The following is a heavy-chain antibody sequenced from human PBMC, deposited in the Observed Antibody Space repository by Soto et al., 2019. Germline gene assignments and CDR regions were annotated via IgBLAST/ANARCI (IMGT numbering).Heavy chain of an antibody. D-gene: IGHD3-22*01. CDR2: IYYSGST. V-gene: IGHV4-39*01. Sequence: PSETLSLTCTVSGGSISSSSYYWGWIRQPPGKGLEWIGSIYYSGSTYYNPSLKSRVTISVDTSKNQFSLKLSSVTAADTAVYYCAINYYDSSGYLPPVSFDYWGQGTLVTVSS. J-gene: IGHJ4*02. CDR3: AINYYDSSGYLPPVSFDY. CDR1: GGSISSSSYY.